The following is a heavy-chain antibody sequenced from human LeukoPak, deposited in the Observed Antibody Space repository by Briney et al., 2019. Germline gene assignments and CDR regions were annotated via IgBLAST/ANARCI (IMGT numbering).Heavy chain of an antibody. Sequence: PSETLSLTCTVSGGSISSSSYYWGWIRQPPGKGLEWIGSIYYSGSTYYNPSLKSRVTISVDTSKNQFSLKLSSVTAADTAVYYCAREEYYYDSSGPKLRFDPWGQGTLVTVSS. J-gene: IGHJ5*02. CDR3: AREEYYYDSSGPKLRFDP. D-gene: IGHD3-22*01. CDR2: IYYSGST. V-gene: IGHV4-39*07. CDR1: GGSISSSSYY.